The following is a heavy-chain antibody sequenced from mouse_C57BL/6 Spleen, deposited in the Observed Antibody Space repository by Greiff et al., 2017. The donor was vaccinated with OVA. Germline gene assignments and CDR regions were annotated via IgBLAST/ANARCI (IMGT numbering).Heavy chain of an antibody. CDR3: ARRYYGSLDY. J-gene: IGHJ4*01. D-gene: IGHD1-1*01. CDR1: GFTFSDYG. CDR2: ISSGSSTI. V-gene: IGHV5-17*01. Sequence: EVQLVESGGGLVKPGGSLKLSCAASGFTFSDYGMHWVRQAPEKGLEWVAYISSGSSTIYYADTVKGRFTISRDNAKNTLCREMTSLRSEDTAMYYCARRYYGSLDYWGQGTSVTVSS.